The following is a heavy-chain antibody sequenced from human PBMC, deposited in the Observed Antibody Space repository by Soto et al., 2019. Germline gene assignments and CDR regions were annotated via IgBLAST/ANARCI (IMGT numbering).Heavy chain of an antibody. V-gene: IGHV5-51*01. D-gene: IGHD2-2*01. CDR3: ERSHQLLYFYPLAV. Sequence: GETLNMSGKAAQYNFTNYSIGSVRQMPGKGLEWMGLIYPVESDPRYSPSFQGEVTISADXXVXXAXLQXXSXXASXTAIYYCERSHQLLYFYPLAVWGQGTMVIDPS. J-gene: IGHJ6*02. CDR1: QYNFTNYS. CDR2: IYPVESDP.